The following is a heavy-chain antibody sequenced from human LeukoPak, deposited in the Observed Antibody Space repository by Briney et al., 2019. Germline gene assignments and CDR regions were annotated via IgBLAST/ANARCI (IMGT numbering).Heavy chain of an antibody. CDR1: GYTFSSYG. Sequence: GASVKVSCKASGYTFSSYGFSWVRQAPGQGLEWMGWISAYNGNTNYAQRLQGRVTMTTDTSTSTAYMELRSLRSDDTAVYYCARDSTSCYDYWGQGTLVNVSS. J-gene: IGHJ4*02. D-gene: IGHD2-2*01. CDR3: ARDSTSCYDY. V-gene: IGHV1-18*01. CDR2: ISAYNGNT.